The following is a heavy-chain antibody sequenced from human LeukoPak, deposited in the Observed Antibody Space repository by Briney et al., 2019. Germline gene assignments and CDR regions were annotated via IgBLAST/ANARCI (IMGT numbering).Heavy chain of an antibody. V-gene: IGHV4-39*01. CDR3: ASRGADCGGDCYSFGT. Sequence: SETLSLTCTVSGGSISSSSYYWGWIRQPPGKGLEWIGSIYYSGSTYYNPSLKSRVTISVDTSKNQFSLKLSSVTAADTAVYYCASRGADCGGDCYSFGTWGQGTLVTISS. J-gene: IGHJ4*02. CDR2: IYYSGST. CDR1: GGSISSSSYY. D-gene: IGHD2-21*02.